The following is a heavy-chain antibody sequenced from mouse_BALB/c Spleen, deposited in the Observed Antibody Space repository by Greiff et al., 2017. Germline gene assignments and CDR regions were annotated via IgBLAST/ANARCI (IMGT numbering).Heavy chain of an antibody. CDR1: GYAFSSSW. Sequence: VQLQQSGAELVKPGASVKISCKASGYAFSSSWMNWVKQRPGQGLEWIGRIYPGDGDTNYNGKFKGKATLTADKSSSTAYMQLSSLTSVDSAVYFCARGYGSTDYWGQGTSVTVSS. J-gene: IGHJ4*01. V-gene: IGHV1-80*01. CDR3: ARGYGSTDY. CDR2: IYPGDGDT. D-gene: IGHD1-1*01.